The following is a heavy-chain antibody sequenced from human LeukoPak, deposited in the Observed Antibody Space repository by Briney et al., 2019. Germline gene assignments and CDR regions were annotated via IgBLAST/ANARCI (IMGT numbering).Heavy chain of an antibody. Sequence: KPSETLSLTCTVSGGSISSRSYYCGWIRQPPGKGLEWIGCNYYSGSTSYNPSLKSRVTISVDTSKNQFSLKLSSVTAADTALYYCARQPGGSGIGLHYYYYMGVWGKGTTVTVSS. CDR2: NYYSGST. V-gene: IGHV4-39*01. J-gene: IGHJ6*03. D-gene: IGHD1-26*01. CDR1: GGSISSRSYY. CDR3: ARQPGGSGIGLHYYYYMGV.